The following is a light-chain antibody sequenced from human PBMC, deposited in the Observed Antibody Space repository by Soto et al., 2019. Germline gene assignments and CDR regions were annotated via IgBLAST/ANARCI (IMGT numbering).Light chain of an antibody. CDR3: QQRSNWPPIT. CDR1: QSVDSN. J-gene: IGKJ5*01. V-gene: IGKV3-11*01. Sequence: IVMTQSPATLSVSPWERATLSCRASQSVDSNLACYQQKPGQAPSLLMYGASTRATGIPARFSGGGSGTDFTLTIDNLEPEDFAIYYCQQRSNWPPITFGQGTRLEIK. CDR2: GAS.